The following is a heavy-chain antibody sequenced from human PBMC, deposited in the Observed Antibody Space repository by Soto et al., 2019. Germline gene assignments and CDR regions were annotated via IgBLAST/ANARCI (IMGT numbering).Heavy chain of an antibody. J-gene: IGHJ5*02. D-gene: IGHD4-17*01. CDR1: GGSISSSSYY. CDR2: IYYSGST. Sequence: PSETLSLTCTVSGGSISSSSYYWGWIRQPPGKGLEWIGSIYYSGSTYYNPSLKSRVTISVDTSKNQFSLKLSSVTAADTAVYYCARLFYGDFSYWFDPWGQGTLVTVPQ. CDR3: ARLFYGDFSYWFDP. V-gene: IGHV4-39*01.